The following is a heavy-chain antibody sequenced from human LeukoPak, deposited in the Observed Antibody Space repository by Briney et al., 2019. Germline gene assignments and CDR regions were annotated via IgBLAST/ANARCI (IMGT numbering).Heavy chain of an antibody. CDR1: GFNFSTYS. CDR2: ISSSSSYM. CDR3: ARGDSTGAFDI. D-gene: IGHD1-14*01. Sequence: GGSLRLSCAASGFNFSTYSMNWVRQVPGKGLEWVSSISSSSSYMFYGGSVKGRFTISRDNAKNSLYLQMNSLRAEDTAVYYCARGDSTGAFDIWGQGTMVTVSS. V-gene: IGHV3-21*01. J-gene: IGHJ3*02.